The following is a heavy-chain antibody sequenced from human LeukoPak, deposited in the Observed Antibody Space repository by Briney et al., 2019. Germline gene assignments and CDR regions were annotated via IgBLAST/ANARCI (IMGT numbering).Heavy chain of an antibody. CDR1: GFPFSGYW. V-gene: IGHV3-7*01. CDR3: SRSLDY. CDR2: INQDGSVL. J-gene: IGHJ4*02. Sequence: GGSLRLSCAASGFPFSGYWMDWVRQAPGKGMEWVANINQDGSVLYYAPSVKGRFTISRDNAKSSLYLQMNSLRAEDTAVYYCSRSLDYLGQGALVTVSS.